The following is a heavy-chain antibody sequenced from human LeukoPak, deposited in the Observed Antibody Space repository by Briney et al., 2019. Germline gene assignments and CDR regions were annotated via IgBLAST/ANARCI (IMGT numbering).Heavy chain of an antibody. CDR3: ARDLTLGYCSSTSCYTGFDP. J-gene: IGHJ5*02. Sequence: SETLSLTCTVSGGSISSYYWSWIRQPPGKGLEWIGYIYYSGSTNYNPSLKSRVTISVDTSKNQFSLKLSSVTAADTAVYYCARDLTLGYCSSTSCYTGFDPWGQGTLVTVSS. CDR2: IYYSGST. V-gene: IGHV4-59*12. CDR1: GGSISSYY. D-gene: IGHD2-2*02.